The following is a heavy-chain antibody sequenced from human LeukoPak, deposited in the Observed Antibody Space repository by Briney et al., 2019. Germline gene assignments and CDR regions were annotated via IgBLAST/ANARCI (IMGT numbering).Heavy chain of an antibody. V-gene: IGHV1-46*01. CDR2: INPSGDST. D-gene: IGHD3-10*01. J-gene: IGHJ3*02. CDR3: ARASNYYGSGSYTLNAFDI. CDR1: GYTFTSYY. Sequence: GASVKVSCKASGYTFTSYYMHWVRQAPGQGLEWMGIINPSGDSTFYAQNFQGRVTMTRDTSTSAVYMKLSSLRSEDSAVYYCARASNYYGSGSYTLNAFDIWGQGTMVTVSS.